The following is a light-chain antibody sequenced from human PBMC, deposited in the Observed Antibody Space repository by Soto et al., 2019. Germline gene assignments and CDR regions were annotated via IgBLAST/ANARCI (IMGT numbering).Light chain of an antibody. Sequence: DIQMTQSPSSLSVSVGDRVTITYRANETITYYLNWYQQKPGKAPKLLIYGASSLQSGVPSRFSGRGSGTDFTLTITSLQLEDFATYYCQQTYSTPLTFGGGTKVEI. CDR1: ETITYY. V-gene: IGKV1-39*01. CDR2: GAS. CDR3: QQTYSTPLT. J-gene: IGKJ4*01.